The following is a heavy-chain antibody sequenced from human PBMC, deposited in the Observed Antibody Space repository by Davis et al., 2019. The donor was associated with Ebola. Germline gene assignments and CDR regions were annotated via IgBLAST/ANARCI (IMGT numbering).Heavy chain of an antibody. CDR2: ISSNGGST. CDR3: VKVLGPGYFDY. D-gene: IGHD3-10*01. V-gene: IGHV3-64D*06. J-gene: IGHJ4*02. Sequence: PGGSLRLSCAASGFTFSSYAMHWVRQAPGKGLEYVSAISSNGGSTYYADSVKGRFTISRDNSKNTLYLQMSSLRAEDTAVYYCVKVLGPGYFDYWGQGTLVTVSS. CDR1: GFTFSSYA.